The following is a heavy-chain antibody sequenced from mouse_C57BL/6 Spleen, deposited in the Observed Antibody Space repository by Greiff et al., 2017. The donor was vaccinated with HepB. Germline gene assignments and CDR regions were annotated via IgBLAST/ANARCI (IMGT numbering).Heavy chain of an antibody. CDR2: INPYNGDT. CDR1: GYSFTGYF. Sequence: EVQLQESGPELVKPGDSVKISCKASGYSFTGYFMNWVMQSHGKSLEWIGRINPYNGDTFYNQKFKGKATLTVDKSSSTAHMELRSLTSEDSAVYYCARNLRGSSPAWFAYWGQGTLVTVSA. V-gene: IGHV1-20*01. D-gene: IGHD1-1*01. CDR3: ARNLRGSSPAWFAY. J-gene: IGHJ3*01.